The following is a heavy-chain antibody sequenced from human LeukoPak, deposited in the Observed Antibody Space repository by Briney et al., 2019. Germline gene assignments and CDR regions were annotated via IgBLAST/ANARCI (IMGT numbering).Heavy chain of an antibody. V-gene: IGHV1-18*04. J-gene: IGHJ4*02. Sequence: ASVKVSCKASGYTFTSYGISWVRQAPGQGLEWMGWISAYNGNTNYAQKFQGRVTMTRDTSICTAYMELSRLRSDDTAVYYCARAGTHYYDSSGYSGFDYWGQGTLVTVSS. CDR3: ARAGTHYYDSSGYSGFDY. D-gene: IGHD3-22*01. CDR1: GYTFTSYG. CDR2: ISAYNGNT.